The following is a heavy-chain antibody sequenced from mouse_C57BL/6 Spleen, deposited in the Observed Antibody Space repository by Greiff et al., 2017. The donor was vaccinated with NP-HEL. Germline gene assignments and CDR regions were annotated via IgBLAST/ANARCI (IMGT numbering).Heavy chain of an antibody. CDR3: AGDDVYFSFFDY. J-gene: IGHJ2*01. V-gene: IGHV1-22*01. Sequence: VQLQQSGPELVKPGASVKMSCKASGYTFTDYNMHWVKQSHGKSLEWIGYINPNNGGTSYNQKFKGKATLTVNKSSSTAYMELRSLTSEDSAVYYCAGDDVYFSFFDYWGQGATLTVSS. D-gene: IGHD2-3*01. CDR2: INPNNGGT. CDR1: GYTFTDYN.